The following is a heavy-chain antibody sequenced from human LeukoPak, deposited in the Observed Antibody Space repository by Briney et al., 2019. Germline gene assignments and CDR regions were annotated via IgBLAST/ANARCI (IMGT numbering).Heavy chain of an antibody. CDR1: GGSFSGYY. CDR3: ARDQVATTPYYFDY. V-gene: IGHV4-34*01. D-gene: IGHD5-12*01. J-gene: IGHJ4*02. Sequence: PSETLSLTCAVYGGSFSGYYWSWIRQPPGRGLEWIGEINHSGSTNYNPSLKSRVTISVDTSKNQFSLKLSSVTAADTAVYYCARDQVATTPYYFDYWGQGTLVTVSS. CDR2: INHSGST.